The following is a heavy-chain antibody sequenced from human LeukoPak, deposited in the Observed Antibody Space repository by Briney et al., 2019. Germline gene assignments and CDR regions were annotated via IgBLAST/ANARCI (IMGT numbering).Heavy chain of an antibody. Sequence: PGTLSLTCGVSGGSIDITNYWSWVGQAPGRGLEWIGEIAHDGTTNYNASLRSRVAMSFDRANNHFSLILTSVTAADTAVYYCTRENRPFCPFAHWGQGVLVTVSS. V-gene: IGHV4-4*03. CDR2: IAHDGTT. D-gene: IGHD2/OR15-2a*01. J-gene: IGHJ4*02. CDR1: GGSIDITNY. CDR3: TRENRPFCPFAH.